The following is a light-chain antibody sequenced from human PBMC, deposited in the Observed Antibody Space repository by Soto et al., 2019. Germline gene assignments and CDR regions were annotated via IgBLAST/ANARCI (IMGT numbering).Light chain of an antibody. V-gene: IGKV3-20*01. J-gene: IGKJ2*01. Sequence: EIVLTQSPGTLSLSPGEIATLSCRASQSVTSGYLAWYQQRPGQAPRLLIHGASSRASGIPDRFIGSGSGTGFTLTISRLEPEDFAVYHCQQYARSPATFGQGTKLEIK. CDR1: QSVTSGY. CDR3: QQYARSPAT. CDR2: GAS.